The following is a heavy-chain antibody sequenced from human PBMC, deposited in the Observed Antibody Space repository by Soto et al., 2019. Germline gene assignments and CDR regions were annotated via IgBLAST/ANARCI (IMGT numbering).Heavy chain of an antibody. J-gene: IGHJ6*02. D-gene: IGHD1-1*01. CDR3: ARGREEKATTDYYYYGLDV. CDR2: IIPIFGTA. CDR1: GGTFSSYA. V-gene: IGHV1-69*13. Sequence: GASVKVSCKASGGTFSSYAISWVRQAPGQGLEWMGGIIPIFGTANYAQKFQGRVTITADESTSTAYKELSSLRSEDTAVYYCARGREEKATTDYYYYGLDVWGQGTTVTVSS.